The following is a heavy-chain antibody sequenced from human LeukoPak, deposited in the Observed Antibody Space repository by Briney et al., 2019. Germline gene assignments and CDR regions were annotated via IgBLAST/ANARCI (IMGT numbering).Heavy chain of an antibody. CDR1: GFTFSSYG. D-gene: IGHD3-22*01. CDR3: AVYYYDSSGYYY. J-gene: IGHJ4*02. V-gene: IGHV3-53*01. Sequence: GGSLRLSCAASGFTFSSYGMHWVRQAPGKGLEWVSVIYSGGSTYYADSVKGRFTISRDNSKNTLYLQMNSLRAEDTAVYCCAVYYYDSSGYYYWGQGTLVTVSS. CDR2: IYSGGST.